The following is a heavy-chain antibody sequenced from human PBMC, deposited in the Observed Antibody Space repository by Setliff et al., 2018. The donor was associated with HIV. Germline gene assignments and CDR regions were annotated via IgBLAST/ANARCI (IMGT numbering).Heavy chain of an antibody. CDR3: ARPGTRWSFDY. D-gene: IGHD3-3*01. V-gene: IGHV3-15*01. CDR2: IKSNADGGTT. CDR1: GGSFSDNY. Sequence: ETLSLTCAVYGGSFSDNYWSWIRQSPGKGLEWIGRIKSNADGGTTDYADSVKGRFTISRDNSKNTLYLQMNSLTAEDTAVYYCARPGTRWSFDYWGQGILVTVSS. J-gene: IGHJ4*02.